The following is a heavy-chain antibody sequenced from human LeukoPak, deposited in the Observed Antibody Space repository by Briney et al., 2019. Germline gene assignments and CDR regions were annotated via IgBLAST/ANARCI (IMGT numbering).Heavy chain of an antibody. Sequence: PGGSLRLSCAASGFTFSSYGMHWVRQAPGKGLEWVAVISYDGSNKYYVDSVKGRFTISRDNSKNTLYLQMNSLRAEDTAVYYCAKGECEKGCLYSGSYSDAFDTWGQGTMVTVSS. CDR1: GFTFSSYG. V-gene: IGHV3-30*18. D-gene: IGHD1-26*01. J-gene: IGHJ3*02. CDR2: ISYDGSNK. CDR3: AKGECEKGCLYSGSYSDAFDT.